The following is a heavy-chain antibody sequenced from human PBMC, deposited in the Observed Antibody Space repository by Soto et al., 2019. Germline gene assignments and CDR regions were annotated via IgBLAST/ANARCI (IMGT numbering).Heavy chain of an antibody. CDR3: ARGPGLPYWYFDL. V-gene: IGHV1-69*12. Sequence: QVQLVQSGAEVKKPGSSVKVSCRASGGTVTYYGISWVRQAPGQGLEWMGGIIPMFGTTNYAQNFQGRVTITADESPSTVYMELSSLKSEYTAVYYCARGPGLPYWYFDLWGRGTLVTVSS. CDR2: IIPMFGTT. CDR1: GGTVTYYG. J-gene: IGHJ2*01.